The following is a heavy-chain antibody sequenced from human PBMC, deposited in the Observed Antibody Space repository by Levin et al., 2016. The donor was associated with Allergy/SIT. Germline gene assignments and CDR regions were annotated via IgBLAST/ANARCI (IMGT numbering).Heavy chain of an antibody. D-gene: IGHD3-3*01. V-gene: IGHV3-15*01. J-gene: IGHJ1*01. CDR2: IKSKIDDGTT. Sequence: WIRQPPGKGLEWVGRIKSKIDDGTTDYAAPVKGRFTISRDDSKNTLYLQMSSLKTEDAAVYYCTTVRGYDFWSGHSLEYFQSWGQGTLVTVSS. CDR3: TTVRGYDFWSGHSLEYFQS.